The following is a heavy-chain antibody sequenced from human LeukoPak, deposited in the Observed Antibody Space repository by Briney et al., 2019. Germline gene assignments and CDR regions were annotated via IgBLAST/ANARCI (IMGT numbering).Heavy chain of an antibody. V-gene: IGHV3-23*01. Sequence: GGSQRLSCAASGFTFSNCAMSWVRQAPGKGLEWVSGISGSGVSAYYADSAKGRFTISRDNSKNRLFLEMNSLRAEDTAVYYCAKAHASLTGYYTPFDYWGQGTLVTVSS. J-gene: IGHJ4*02. CDR3: AKAHASLTGYYTPFDY. CDR1: GFTFSNCA. CDR2: ISGSGVSA. D-gene: IGHD3-9*01.